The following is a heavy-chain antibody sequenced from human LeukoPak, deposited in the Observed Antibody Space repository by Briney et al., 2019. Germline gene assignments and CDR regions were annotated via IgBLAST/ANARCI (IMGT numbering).Heavy chain of an antibody. V-gene: IGHV3-15*01. Sequence: PGGSLRLSCEGSGFNFNDAWMSWIRQAPGKGLEWVGRVRTTAEGETTDYAAPVRVSFIISRDDSKNMVFLQMNRLETEDTAIYYCTAGLRKTDDDSWGQGTLVTVSS. CDR1: GFNFNDAW. D-gene: IGHD4-17*01. J-gene: IGHJ4*02. CDR3: TAGLRKTDDDS. CDR2: VRTTAEGETT.